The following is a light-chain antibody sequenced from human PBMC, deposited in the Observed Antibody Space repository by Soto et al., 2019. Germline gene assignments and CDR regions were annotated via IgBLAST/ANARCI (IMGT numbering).Light chain of an antibody. CDR3: QRRNNWSIT. Sequence: EMLLTQSPPTLSLSPAERATLSCRASQSVSTSLAWYQQKPGQAPRLLIYDASHRATGIPARFSASGSETDFTLTISSLEPEDFAVYYCQRRNNWSITFGQGTRLEIK. CDR1: QSVSTS. J-gene: IGKJ5*01. CDR2: DAS. V-gene: IGKV3-11*01.